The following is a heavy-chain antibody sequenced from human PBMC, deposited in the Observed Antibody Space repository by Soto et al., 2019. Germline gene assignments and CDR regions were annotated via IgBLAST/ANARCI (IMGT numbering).Heavy chain of an antibody. J-gene: IGHJ4*02. CDR1: GFSLNTRGVG. Sequence: QITLKESGPALVKPTQTLTLTCSFSGFSLNTRGVGVGWIRQPPGKALEWLTVVYWDDDKRFSPSLKSRLTITKDAPKSQVVLTMTNVDPEDTATYYCARLSYYDTASQTYDYWGQGPRVTVSS. CDR2: VYWDDDK. V-gene: IGHV2-5*02. D-gene: IGHD3-22*01. CDR3: ARLSYYDTASQTYDY.